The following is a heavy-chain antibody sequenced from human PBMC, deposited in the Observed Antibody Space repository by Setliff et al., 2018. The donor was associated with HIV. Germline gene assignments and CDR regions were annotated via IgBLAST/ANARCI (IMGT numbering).Heavy chain of an antibody. CDR1: GRSIDDSY. CDR3: ARVPVAGANWFDP. V-gene: IGHV4-4*08. J-gene: IGHJ5*02. CDR2: IKTSGRT. D-gene: IGHD2-21*01. Sequence: PSETLSLTCSVSGRSIDDSYGSWIRQSPGKGLEWIGFIKTSGRTNYKPSLKSRITISVDRSKNLFSLKLISVTAADQGVYYCARVPVAGANWFDPWGLGTLVTV.